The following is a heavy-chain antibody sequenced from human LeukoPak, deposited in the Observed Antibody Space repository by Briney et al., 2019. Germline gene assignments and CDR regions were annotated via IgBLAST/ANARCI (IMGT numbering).Heavy chain of an antibody. D-gene: IGHD5-18*01. CDR3: ARKGIFVDTDHLDLGWFDL. Sequence: PSETLSLTCAVYGGSFSAYYWSWIRQPPGKRLEWIGEINHSGSTNYNPSLKSRVTISVDTSKNQFSLKLSSVTAADTAVYYCARKGIFVDTDHLDLGWFDLWGQGTLVTVSS. CDR2: INHSGST. J-gene: IGHJ5*02. V-gene: IGHV4-34*01. CDR1: GGSFSAYY.